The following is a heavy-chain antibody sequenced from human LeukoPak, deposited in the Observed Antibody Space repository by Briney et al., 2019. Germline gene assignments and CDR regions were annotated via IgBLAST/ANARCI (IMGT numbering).Heavy chain of an antibody. V-gene: IGHV3-74*01. CDR3: ARTLADAFDV. CDR2: INTDGSST. Sequence: PGGSLRLSCAASGFTFRSNWMHWVRQAPGKGLVWVSHINTDGSSTRYADSARGRFTISRDNAKNTLYLQMNSLRAEDTAVYYCARTLADAFDVWGQGTMVTVSS. J-gene: IGHJ3*01. D-gene: IGHD3-16*01. CDR1: GFTFRSNW.